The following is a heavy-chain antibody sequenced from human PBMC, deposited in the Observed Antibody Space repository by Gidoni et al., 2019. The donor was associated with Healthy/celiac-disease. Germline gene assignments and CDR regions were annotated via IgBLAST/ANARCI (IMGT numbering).Heavy chain of an antibody. CDR3: ARDLKLAVGSAPYD. CDR1: GFTFRSYA. CDR2: ISYDGSNK. D-gene: IGHD6-19*01. J-gene: IGHJ4*02. V-gene: IGHV3-30-3*01. Sequence: QVQLVESGGGVVQPGRSLRLSCAASGFTFRSYAMHWVRQAPGKGLEWVAVISYDGSNKYYADSVKGRFTISRDNSKNTLYLQMNSLRAEDTAVYYCARDLKLAVGSAPYDWGQGTLVTVSS.